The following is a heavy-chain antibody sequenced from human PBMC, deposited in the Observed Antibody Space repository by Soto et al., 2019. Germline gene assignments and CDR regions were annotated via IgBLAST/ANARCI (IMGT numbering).Heavy chain of an antibody. V-gene: IGHV3-15*07. D-gene: IGHD3-3*01. CDR1: GFTFSNAW. CDR3: TTDQALGIFGVPVLYERDY. Sequence: GGSLRLSCAASGFTFSNAWMNWVRQAPGKGLEWVGRIKSKTDGGTTDYAAPVKGRFTMSRDDSKNTLYLQMNSLKTEDTAVYYCTTDQALGIFGVPVLYERDYWGQGTLVTVSS. CDR2: IKSKTDGGTT. J-gene: IGHJ4*02.